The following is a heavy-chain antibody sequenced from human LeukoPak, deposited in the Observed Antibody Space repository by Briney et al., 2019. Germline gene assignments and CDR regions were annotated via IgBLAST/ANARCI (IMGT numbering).Heavy chain of an antibody. V-gene: IGHV4-39*01. J-gene: IGHJ4*02. CDR1: GGSISSSSYY. Sequence: PSETLSLTCTVSGGSISSSSYYWGWIRQPPGKGLEWIGSIYYSGSTYYNPSLKSRVTISVDTSKNQFSLKLSSVTAADTAVYYCARGTGRAPPDYWGQGTLVTVSS. D-gene: IGHD1-1*01. CDR2: IYYSGST. CDR3: ARGTGRAPPDY.